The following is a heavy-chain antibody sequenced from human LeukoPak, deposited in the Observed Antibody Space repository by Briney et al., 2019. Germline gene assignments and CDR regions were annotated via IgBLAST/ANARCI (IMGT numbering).Heavy chain of an antibody. D-gene: IGHD2-2*01. V-gene: IGHV3-66*01. CDR1: GFPVSSAF. J-gene: IGHJ4*02. CDR2: LASGGNT. CDR3: ARAVGVVDCGAHSCKPYHFDS. Sequence: GGSLRLSCVASGFPVSSAFMNWVRQAPGKELEWVSLLASGGNTFFADSVKGRFTLSRDNSENTVYLQMNSLRAEDTAAYYCARAVGVVDCGAHSCKPYHFDSWGQGTLVAVSS.